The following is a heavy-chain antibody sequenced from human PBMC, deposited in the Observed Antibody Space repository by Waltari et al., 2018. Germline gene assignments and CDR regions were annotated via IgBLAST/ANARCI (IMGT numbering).Heavy chain of an antibody. D-gene: IGHD3-10*01. Sequence: QLQLQESGPGLVKPSETLSLTCTVSGGSISSSSYYWGWIRQPPGKGREWIGSIYYSGSTYYNPSLKSRVTISVDTSKNQFSLKLSSVTAADTAVYYCARPYYGSGSYGYWGQGTLVTVSS. J-gene: IGHJ4*02. CDR3: ARPYYGSGSYGY. CDR1: GGSISSSSYY. CDR2: IYYSGST. V-gene: IGHV4-39*01.